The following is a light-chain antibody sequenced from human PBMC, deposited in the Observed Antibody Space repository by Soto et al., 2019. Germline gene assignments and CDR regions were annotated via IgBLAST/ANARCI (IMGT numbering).Light chain of an antibody. Sequence: AIQLTQSPSPLSASVGDRVTITCRASQGISSALAWYQHKPGRAPRLLIYDASSLQSGVPSRFSGSGSGTDFTLTISSLQPEDFATYYCQQFQSYALTFGGGTKLEIK. V-gene: IGKV1-13*02. J-gene: IGKJ4*01. CDR1: QGISSA. CDR3: QQFQSYALT. CDR2: DAS.